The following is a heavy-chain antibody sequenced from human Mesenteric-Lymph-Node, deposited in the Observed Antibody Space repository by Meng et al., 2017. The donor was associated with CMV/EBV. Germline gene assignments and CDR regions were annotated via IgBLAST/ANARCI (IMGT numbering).Heavy chain of an antibody. J-gene: IGHJ4*02. CDR1: GFIVISSE. V-gene: IGHV3-48*04. D-gene: IGHD6-19*01. CDR2: ISWNSGSI. Sequence: GGSLRLSCAASGFIVISSEKSWVRQAPGKGLEWVSGISWNSGSIGYADSVKGRFTISRDNAKNSLHVQMNSLRAEDTAVYYCARGMQWLAPFDYWGQGTLVTVSS. CDR3: ARGMQWLAPFDY.